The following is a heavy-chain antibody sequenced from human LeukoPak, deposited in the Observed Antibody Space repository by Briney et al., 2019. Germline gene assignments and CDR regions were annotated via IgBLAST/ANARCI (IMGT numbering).Heavy chain of an antibody. CDR3: ARDLGIAAAGNYYYGMDV. Sequence: ASVKGSCKASGYTFTSDYMHWGRQAPGQGLEWMGIINPSGGSTSYAQKFQGRVTMTRDTSTSTVYMELSSLRSEDTAVYYCARDLGIAAAGNYYYGMDVWGQGTTVTVSS. V-gene: IGHV1-46*01. CDR2: INPSGGST. CDR1: GYTFTSDY. D-gene: IGHD6-13*01. J-gene: IGHJ6*02.